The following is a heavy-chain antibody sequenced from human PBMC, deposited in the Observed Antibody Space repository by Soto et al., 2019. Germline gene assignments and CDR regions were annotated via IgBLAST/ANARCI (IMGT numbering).Heavy chain of an antibody. CDR3: ANNGIAAQGRYYYYYGMGV. CDR2: ISAYNGNT. J-gene: IGHJ6*02. Sequence: ASVKVSCKASGYTFTSYGISWVRQAPGQGLEWMGWISAYNGNTNYAQKLQGRVTMTTDTSTSTAYMELRSLRSDDTAVYYCANNGIAAQGRYYYYYGMGVWGQGTTVTVSS. V-gene: IGHV1-18*01. D-gene: IGHD6-6*01. CDR1: GYTFTSYG.